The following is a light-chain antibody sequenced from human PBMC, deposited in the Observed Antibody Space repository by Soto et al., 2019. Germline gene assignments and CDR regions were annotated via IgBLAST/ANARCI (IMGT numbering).Light chain of an antibody. Sequence: EIVMTQSPATLSVSPGERATLSCRASQSVSSKLAWYQQKPGQAPRLLIYDASTRATGIPARFSGSGSGTEYTLTISSLQSEDVANYYYQQYNNWPPVYTFGQGTKLEIK. CDR1: QSVSSK. CDR3: QQYNNWPPVYT. J-gene: IGKJ2*01. V-gene: IGKV3D-15*01. CDR2: DAS.